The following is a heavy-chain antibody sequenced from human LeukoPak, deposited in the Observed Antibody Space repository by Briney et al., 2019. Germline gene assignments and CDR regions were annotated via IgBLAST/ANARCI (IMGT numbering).Heavy chain of an antibody. CDR3: ARREGSTYYYRP. Sequence: SETLSLTCTVSGGSIRSSVYYWGWFRQPPGKGREWIGSIYYSGTSYYNPSLKCRVTIFVDTSKNQFSLRLSSVTAADTAVYYCARREGSTYYYRPWGQGTLVTVSS. J-gene: IGHJ5*02. CDR1: GGSIRSSVYY. V-gene: IGHV4-39*01. CDR2: IYYSGTS. D-gene: IGHD3-10*01.